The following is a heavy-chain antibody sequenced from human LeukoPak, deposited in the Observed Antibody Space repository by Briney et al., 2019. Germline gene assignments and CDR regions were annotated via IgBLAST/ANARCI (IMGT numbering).Heavy chain of an antibody. CDR3: ARGPRRGYNEVWFDP. J-gene: IGHJ5*02. Sequence: SETLSLTCTVSGGSISSSSYYWGWIRQPPGKGLEWIGSIYYSGSTYYNPSLKSRVTISVDTSKNQFSLKLSSVTAADTAVYYCARGPRRGYNEVWFDPWGQGTLVTVSS. V-gene: IGHV4-39*01. CDR2: IYYSGST. D-gene: IGHD5-12*01. CDR1: GGSISSSSYY.